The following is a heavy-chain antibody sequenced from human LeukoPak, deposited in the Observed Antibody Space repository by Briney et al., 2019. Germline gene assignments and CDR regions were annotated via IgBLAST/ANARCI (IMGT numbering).Heavy chain of an antibody. Sequence: PGGSLRLSCAASGFTFSGSAMSWVRQAPGEGLEWVSLISYSGANSYYTDSVRGRFTISRDNSKDTLFLQMNSLRAEDTAVYYCARVGSTCDHWGQGTLVTVSS. J-gene: IGHJ4*02. CDR2: ISYSGANS. V-gene: IGHV3-23*01. CDR1: GFTFSGSA. D-gene: IGHD2-15*01. CDR3: ARVGSTCDH.